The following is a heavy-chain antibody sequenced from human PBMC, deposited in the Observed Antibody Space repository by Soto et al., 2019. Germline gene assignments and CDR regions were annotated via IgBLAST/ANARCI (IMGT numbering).Heavy chain of an antibody. CDR3: VSQRTTVPTQAYFDY. J-gene: IGHJ4*02. Sequence: SETLSLTCTVSGGSVTNSSYYWGWTRQSPGKGLEWIGSVYYRGRSYSKSSVKSRVTISVDTSKNRFSLSLNSVTASDTAAYFCVSQRTTVPTQAYFDYWGPGALVTVSS. CDR2: VYYRGRS. V-gene: IGHV4-39*01. D-gene: IGHD4-17*01. CDR1: GGSVTNSSYY.